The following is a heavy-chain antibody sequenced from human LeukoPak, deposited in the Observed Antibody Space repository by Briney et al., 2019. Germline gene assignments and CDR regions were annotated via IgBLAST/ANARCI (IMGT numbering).Heavy chain of an antibody. CDR3: TCSGYGMDV. CDR1: GFTFSSYL. V-gene: IGHV3-74*01. CDR2: INSDGSST. Sequence: QSGGSLRLSCAASGFTFSSYLMHWVRQAPGKGLVWVSRINSDGSSTSYADSVKGRFTISRDNAKNTLYLQMNSLRAEDTAVYYCTCSGYGMDVWGQGTTVTVSS. J-gene: IGHJ6*02. D-gene: IGHD2-15*01.